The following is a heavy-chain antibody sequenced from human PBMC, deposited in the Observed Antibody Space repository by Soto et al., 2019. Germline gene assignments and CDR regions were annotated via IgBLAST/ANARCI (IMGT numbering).Heavy chain of an antibody. CDR2: MNPNSGNT. CDR3: AREVCDGSGSESTDNWCDP. CDR1: GYTFTSYD. Sequence: QVQLVQSGAEVKKPGASVKVSCKASGYTFTSYDINWVRQATGQGLEWMGWMNPNSGNTGYAQKFQGRVTMTRNTAISTDYRELSSRRSEDTAVYYCAREVCDGSGSESTDNWCDPWGQGTLVTVSS. J-gene: IGHJ5*02. D-gene: IGHD3-10*01. V-gene: IGHV1-8*01.